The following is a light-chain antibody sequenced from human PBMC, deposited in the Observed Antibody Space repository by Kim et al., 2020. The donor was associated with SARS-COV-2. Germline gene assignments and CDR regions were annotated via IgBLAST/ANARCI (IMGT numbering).Light chain of an antibody. CDR2: GAS. CDR3: QQYDKWPMT. V-gene: IGKV3-15*01. J-gene: IGKJ5*01. Sequence: VYPEEVATLPCVASQDIISNLAWYQQKPGPAPMLLIYGASTSATGTPARFSGSGSGTEFTLTITGLQSEDFAGYHCQQYDKWPMTFGQGTRLEIK. CDR1: QDIISN.